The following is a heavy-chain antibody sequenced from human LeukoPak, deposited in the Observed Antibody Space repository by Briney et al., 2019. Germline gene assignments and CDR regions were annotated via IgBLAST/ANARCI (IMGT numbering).Heavy chain of an antibody. CDR3: TRPRTGTTDY. D-gene: IGHD1-7*01. CDR2: ISSSGSSI. J-gene: IGHJ4*02. V-gene: IGHV3-21*01. Sequence: KPGGSLRLSCAASGFTFSSYSMNWVRQAPGKGLEWVSYISSSGSSIYYADSVKGRFTMSRDNAKNSLYLQMNSLSAEDTAVYYCTRPRTGTTDYWGQGTLDTVSS. CDR1: GFTFSSYS.